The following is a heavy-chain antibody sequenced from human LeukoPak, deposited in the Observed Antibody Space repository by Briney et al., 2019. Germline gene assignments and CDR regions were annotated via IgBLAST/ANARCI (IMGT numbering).Heavy chain of an antibody. Sequence: GGSLRLSCAASGFTFSSYAMSWVRQAPGKGLEWVSAISGSGGSTYYADSVKGRFTISRDNSKNTLYLQMNSLRAEDTAVYYCGKARLRGYSGYEFDYWGQGTLVTVSS. CDR3: GKARLRGYSGYEFDY. J-gene: IGHJ4*02. D-gene: IGHD5-12*01. V-gene: IGHV3-23*01. CDR1: GFTFSSYA. CDR2: ISGSGGST.